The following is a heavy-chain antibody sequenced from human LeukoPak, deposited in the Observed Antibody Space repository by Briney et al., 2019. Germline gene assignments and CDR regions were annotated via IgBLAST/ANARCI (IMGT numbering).Heavy chain of an antibody. CDR3: ARGPEITIVGAYNWFDP. Sequence: ASVKVSCKASGYTFTSYGITWVRQAPGQGLEWMGWISPYNGNTNYAQKLQGRVTMTTDTSTSTAYMELRSLRSDDTAVYYCARGPEITIVGAYNWFDPWGQGTLVTVSS. V-gene: IGHV1-18*01. CDR2: ISPYNGNT. CDR1: GYTFTSYG. D-gene: IGHD1-26*01. J-gene: IGHJ5*02.